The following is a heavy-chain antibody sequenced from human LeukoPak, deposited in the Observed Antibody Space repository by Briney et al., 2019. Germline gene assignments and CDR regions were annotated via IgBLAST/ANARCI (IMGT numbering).Heavy chain of an antibody. CDR1: GFTFSSYS. CDR2: ISSSSSTT. CDR3: ASTYDFWSGYDYYYYMTS. Sequence: GGSLRLSCEASGFTFSSYSMYWVRQAPGKGLEWISYISSSSSTTHYADSVKGRFTISRDDAKYSLYLQMNSLRAEDTAVYYCASTYDFWSGYDYYYYMTSGAKGPRSPSP. V-gene: IGHV3-48*01. D-gene: IGHD3-3*01. J-gene: IGHJ6*03.